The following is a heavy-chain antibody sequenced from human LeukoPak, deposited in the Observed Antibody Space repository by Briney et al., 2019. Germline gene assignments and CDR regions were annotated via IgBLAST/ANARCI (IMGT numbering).Heavy chain of an antibody. CDR2: VSGSGGST. CDR3: AKSVRGYSGYEFGY. J-gene: IGHJ4*02. V-gene: IGHV3-23*01. CDR1: GFTFNTYA. D-gene: IGHD5-12*01. Sequence: GGSLRLSCAASGFTFNTYAMSWVRQASGKGLEWVSGVSGSGGSTYYADSVKGRFTISRDNSKNTLYLQMSSLRAEDTAVYYCAKSVRGYSGYEFGYWGQGTLVTVSS.